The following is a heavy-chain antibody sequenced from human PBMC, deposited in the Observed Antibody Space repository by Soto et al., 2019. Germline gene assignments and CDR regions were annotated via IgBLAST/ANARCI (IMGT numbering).Heavy chain of an antibody. CDR1: GFTFSSYW. Sequence: GGSLRLSCAASGFTFSSYWMSWVRQAPGKGLEWVANIKQDGSEKYYVDSVKGRFTISRDNAKNSLYLQMNSLRAEDTAVYYCARDRAAAAGTIYYGMDVWGQGTTVTSP. CDR3: ARDRAAAAGTIYYGMDV. V-gene: IGHV3-7*05. CDR2: IKQDGSEK. D-gene: IGHD6-13*01. J-gene: IGHJ6*02.